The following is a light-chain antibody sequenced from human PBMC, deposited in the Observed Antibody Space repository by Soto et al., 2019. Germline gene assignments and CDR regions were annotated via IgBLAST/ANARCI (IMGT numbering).Light chain of an antibody. J-gene: IGKJ1*01. Sequence: DIVLTQSPGTLSLSPGERATLSCRASQTVSSSSLAWYQQKPGQAPRLLIFGASTRAAGFPDRFSGSASGTDFTLSISRLEPEDFAVYYCQQYGSSPRTFGQGTKVEIK. CDR3: QQYGSSPRT. CDR1: QTVSSSS. CDR2: GAS. V-gene: IGKV3-20*01.